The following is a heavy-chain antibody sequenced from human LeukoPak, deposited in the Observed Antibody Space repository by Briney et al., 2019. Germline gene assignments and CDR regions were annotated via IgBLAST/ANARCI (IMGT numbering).Heavy chain of an antibody. Sequence: GGSLRLSCAASGFTFSSYAMSWVRQAPGKGLEWVSAISGSCCSTYYEDSVKGRFTISRDNSKNTLYLHMNSLRAEDTAAYYCAKARHEYDFWRGLFDYWGQGTLVTVSS. J-gene: IGHJ4*02. V-gene: IGHV3-23*01. CDR1: GFTFSSYA. CDR3: AKARHEYDFWRGLFDY. D-gene: IGHD3-3*01. CDR2: ISGSCCST.